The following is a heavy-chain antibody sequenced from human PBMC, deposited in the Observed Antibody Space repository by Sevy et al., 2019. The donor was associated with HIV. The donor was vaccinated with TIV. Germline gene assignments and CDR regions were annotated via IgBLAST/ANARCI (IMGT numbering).Heavy chain of an antibody. CDR3: GREGGGGYSYSLDY. CDR1: GFSFSSYA. Sequence: GGSLRLSCAASGFSFSSYALHWVRQAPGKGLEYVSAISSNGGSTYYADSVKGRFTISRDNSKNTLYLQMGSLRAEDLVVYCCGREGGGGYSYSLDYWGQGTLVTVSS. J-gene: IGHJ4*02. V-gene: IGHV3-64*02. D-gene: IGHD5-18*01. CDR2: ISSNGGST.